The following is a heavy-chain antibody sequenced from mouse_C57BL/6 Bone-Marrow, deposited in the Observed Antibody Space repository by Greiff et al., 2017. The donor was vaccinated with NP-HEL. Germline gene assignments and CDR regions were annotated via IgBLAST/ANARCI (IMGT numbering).Heavy chain of an antibody. D-gene: IGHD2-1*01. CDR1: GFTFSDYY. CDR2: ISNGGGST. Sequence: EVKLMESGGGLVQPGGSLKLSCAASGFTFSDYYMYWVRQTPKKRLEWVAYISNGGGSTYYPDTVKGRFTISRDNAKNTLYLQMSRLKSEDTAMYYCARRDGNYYAMDYWGQGTSVTVSS. J-gene: IGHJ4*01. CDR3: ARRDGNYYAMDY. V-gene: IGHV5-12*01.